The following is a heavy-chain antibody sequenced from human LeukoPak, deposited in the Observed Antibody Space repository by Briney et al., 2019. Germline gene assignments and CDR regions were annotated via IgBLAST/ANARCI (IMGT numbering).Heavy chain of an antibody. Sequence: ASVKVSCKASGYTFTTYDINWVRQATGQGLEWMGWMDPNSGNTGYTQKFQGRVTMTRNTSISTAYMELRSLRSEDTAVYYCARGPNKSDGGNSGSAWFDPWGQGTLVTVSS. CDR1: GYTFTTYD. CDR3: ARGPNKSDGGNSGSAWFDP. D-gene: IGHD4-23*01. CDR2: MDPNSGNT. J-gene: IGHJ5*02. V-gene: IGHV1-8*01.